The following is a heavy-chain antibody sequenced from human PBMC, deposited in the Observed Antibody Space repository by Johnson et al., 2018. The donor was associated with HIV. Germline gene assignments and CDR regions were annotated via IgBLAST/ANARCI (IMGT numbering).Heavy chain of an antibody. Sequence: VQLVESGGGVVQPGRSLRLSCVASGFTFDDYGMSWVRQAPGKGLEWVSGINWNGGSIGYADSVKGRFTISRDNAKNSLYLQMNSLRAEDTALYYCAKAIAARPSGAFDIWGQGTMVTVSS. V-gene: IGHV3-20*04. J-gene: IGHJ3*02. D-gene: IGHD6-6*01. CDR1: GFTFDDYG. CDR2: INWNGGSI. CDR3: AKAIAARPSGAFDI.